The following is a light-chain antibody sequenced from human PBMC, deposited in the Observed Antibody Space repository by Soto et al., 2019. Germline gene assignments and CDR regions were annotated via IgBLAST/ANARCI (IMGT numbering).Light chain of an antibody. CDR1: SSDIGAYNY. Sequence: QSALTQPASVSGSPGQSITFSCTGTSSDIGAYNYVSWYQHHPGKAPKLLIYDVTDRPSGVSDRFSGSKSGTTASLTISGLQAEEEGDYFCSSDTTINTVVVCGGGTKLTVL. CDR2: DVT. J-gene: IGLJ3*02. CDR3: SSDTTINTVVV. V-gene: IGLV2-14*03.